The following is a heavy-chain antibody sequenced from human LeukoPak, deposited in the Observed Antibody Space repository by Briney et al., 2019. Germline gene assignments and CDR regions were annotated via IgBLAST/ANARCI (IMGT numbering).Heavy chain of an antibody. CDR3: ARDGVGARDY. CDR2: INPSGGST. CDR1: GYTFTSYY. J-gene: IGHJ4*02. V-gene: IGHV1-46*01. D-gene: IGHD1-26*01. Sequence: ASVKVSCKASGYTFTSYYMHWVRQAPGQGLEWMGIINPSGGSTSYAQKLQGRVTMTTDTSTSTAYMELRSLRSDDTAVYYCARDGVGARDYWGQGTLVTVSS.